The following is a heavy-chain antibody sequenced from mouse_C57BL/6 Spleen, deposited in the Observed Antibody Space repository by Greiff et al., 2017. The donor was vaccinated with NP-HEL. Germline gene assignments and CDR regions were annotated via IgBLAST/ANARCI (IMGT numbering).Heavy chain of an antibody. V-gene: IGHV1-26*01. D-gene: IGHD2-5*01. J-gene: IGHJ2*01. Sequence: VQLQQSGPELVKPGASVKISCKASGYTFTDYYMNWVKQSHGKSLEWIGDINPNNGGTSYNQKFKGKATLTVDKSSSTAYMELRSLTSEDSAVYYCARAAPAYYSNYGFDYWGQGTTLTVSS. CDR1: GYTFTDYY. CDR3: ARAAPAYYSNYGFDY. CDR2: INPNNGGT.